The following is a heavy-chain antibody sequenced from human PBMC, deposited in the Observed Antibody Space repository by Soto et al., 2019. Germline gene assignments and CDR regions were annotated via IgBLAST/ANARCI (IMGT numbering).Heavy chain of an antibody. CDR3: ARDQTTDDWIDA. V-gene: IGHV3-74*01. D-gene: IGHD4-17*01. CDR2: INSDGSST. Sequence: PGGSLRLSCAASGFTFRSYWMQWVRQAPGKGLVWVSWINSDGSSTSYADSVKGRFTISRDNAKNTVYLQMNSLRAEDTAVYYCARDQTTDDWIDAWGQGTLVTAP. CDR1: GFTFRSYW. J-gene: IGHJ5*02.